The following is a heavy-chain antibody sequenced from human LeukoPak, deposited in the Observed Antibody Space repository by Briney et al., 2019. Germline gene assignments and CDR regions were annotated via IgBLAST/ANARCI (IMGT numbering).Heavy chain of an antibody. Sequence: ASVKVSCKASGYTITDHFIHWVRQAPGRGPEWMGWINPNSGGTNYAQKFQGRVTMTRDTSISTAYMELSRLRSDDTAVYYCARAYEQPGIGYWGQGTLVTVSS. J-gene: IGHJ4*02. D-gene: IGHD1/OR15-1a*01. CDR1: GYTITDHF. CDR2: INPNSGGT. CDR3: ARAYEQPGIGY. V-gene: IGHV1-2*02.